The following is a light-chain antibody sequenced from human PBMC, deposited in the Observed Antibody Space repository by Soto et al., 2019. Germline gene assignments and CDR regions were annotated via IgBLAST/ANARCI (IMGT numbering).Light chain of an antibody. V-gene: IGLV6-57*04. Sequence: NFMLTQPHSVSESPGKTVTISCTRXXXXIANNYVQWYQQRPGSAPTTVIYENKLRPSGGPGRFSGSTDASSNSASLTISGLQTEDEADYYCQSYDADFVIFGGGTQLTVL. J-gene: IGLJ7*01. CDR1: XXXIANNY. CDR3: QSYDADFVI. CDR2: ENK.